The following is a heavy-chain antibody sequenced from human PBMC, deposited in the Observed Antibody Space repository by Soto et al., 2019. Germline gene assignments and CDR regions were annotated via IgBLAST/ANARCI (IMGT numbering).Heavy chain of an antibody. J-gene: IGHJ3*02. CDR3: ARGARTKHAYDAFDI. D-gene: IGHD2-2*01. V-gene: IGHV1-69*06. Sequence: SVKVSCKASGGTFSSYAISWVRQAPGQGLELMGGIIPIFGTANYAQKFQGRVTITAXXXXXXAXMXLXXXXSEXTAVYYCARGARTKHAYDAFDIWGQGTMVTVSS. CDR1: GGTFSSYA. CDR2: IIPIFGTA.